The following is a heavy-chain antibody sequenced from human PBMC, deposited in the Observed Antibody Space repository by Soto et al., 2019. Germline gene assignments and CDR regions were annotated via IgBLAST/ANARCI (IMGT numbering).Heavy chain of an antibody. CDR1: GFTFSSYA. V-gene: IGHV3-30-3*01. CDR3: ARDEPFMVRGVIMIY. Sequence: GGSLRLSCAASGFTFSSYAMHWVRQAPGKGLEWVAVISYDGSNKYYADSVKGRFTISRDNSKNTLYLQMNSLRAEDTAVYYCARDEPFMVRGVIMIYWGQGTLVTVSS. CDR2: ISYDGSNK. J-gene: IGHJ4*02. D-gene: IGHD3-10*01.